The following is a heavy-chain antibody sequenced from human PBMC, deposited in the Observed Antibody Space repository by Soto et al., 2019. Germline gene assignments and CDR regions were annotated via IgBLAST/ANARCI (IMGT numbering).Heavy chain of an antibody. CDR3: ARDILAVAGTVDY. CDR1: GFTFSSYA. V-gene: IGHV3-48*02. Sequence: HPGGSLRLSCAASGFTFSSYAMSWVRQAPGKGLEWVSDISSASATIYYADSVKGRFTISRDNAKNSLFLQMNSLKDEDTAVYYCARDILAVAGTVDYWGQGTLVTVSS. CDR2: ISSASATI. J-gene: IGHJ4*02. D-gene: IGHD6-19*01.